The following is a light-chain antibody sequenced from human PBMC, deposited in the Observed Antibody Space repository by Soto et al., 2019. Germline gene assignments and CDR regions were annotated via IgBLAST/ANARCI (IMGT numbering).Light chain of an antibody. CDR1: QSVANF. CDR3: QQTFSTPLT. CDR2: VSS. J-gene: IGKJ4*01. Sequence: DVQMTQSPSSLSAFVGDRVTITCRASQSVANFLNWYQQKPGKAPEVLIYVSSNLRRGVPSRFSGSGSETEFTLTIDSLHPEDLATYYCQQTFSTPLTFGGGTKVEVK. V-gene: IGKV1-39*01.